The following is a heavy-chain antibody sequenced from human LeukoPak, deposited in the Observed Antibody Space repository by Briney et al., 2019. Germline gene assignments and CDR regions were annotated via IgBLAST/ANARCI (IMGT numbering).Heavy chain of an antibody. Sequence: SETLSLTCTVSGGPISSSYWSWVRQPPGKGLEWVGYIYYSGSTNYNPSLKSRVTISVDTSKNQFSLKLSSVTAADTAVYYCAKGIAAAPDYWGQGTLVTVSS. J-gene: IGHJ4*02. D-gene: IGHD6-13*01. V-gene: IGHV4-59*01. CDR1: GGPISSSY. CDR2: IYYSGST. CDR3: AKGIAAAPDY.